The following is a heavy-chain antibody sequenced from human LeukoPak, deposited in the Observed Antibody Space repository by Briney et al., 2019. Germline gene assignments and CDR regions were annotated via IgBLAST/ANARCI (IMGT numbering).Heavy chain of an antibody. Sequence: GESLKISCKGSGYSFTSYWIGWVRPLPGKGLEWLGIIDPGDSDAKYSPAFQGRVTISVDKSINTAYLQWSSLKASDTAMYYCARRKYSNTSGYSNWGQGTLVTVSS. CDR1: GYSFTSYW. CDR2: IDPGDSDA. J-gene: IGHJ4*02. CDR3: ARRKYSNTSGYSN. V-gene: IGHV5-51*01. D-gene: IGHD3-22*01.